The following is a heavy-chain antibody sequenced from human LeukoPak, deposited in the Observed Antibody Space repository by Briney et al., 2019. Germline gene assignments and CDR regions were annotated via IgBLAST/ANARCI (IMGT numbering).Heavy chain of an antibody. CDR1: GFTFSSYG. V-gene: IGHV3-33*01. Sequence: PGGSLRLSCAASGFTFSSYGMHWVRQAPGKGLEWGAGIWYDGSNKYYADSVKGRFTISRDNSKNTLYLQMNSLRAEDTAVYYCARDRLPYYYYGMDVWGQGTTVTVSS. CDR2: IWYDGSNK. J-gene: IGHJ6*02. CDR3: ARDRLPYYYYGMDV.